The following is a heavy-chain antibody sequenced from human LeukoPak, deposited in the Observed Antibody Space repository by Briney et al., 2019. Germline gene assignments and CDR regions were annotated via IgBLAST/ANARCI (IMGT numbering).Heavy chain of an antibody. CDR1: GGSISSSSYY. J-gene: IGHJ4*02. Sequence: PSETLSLTCTVSGGSISSSSYYWGWIRQPPGKGLEWIGSIYYSGSTYYNPSLKSRVTISVDTSKSQFSLKLSSVTAADTAVYYCARFYYGSEPPRDWGQGTLVTVSS. CDR2: IYYSGST. CDR3: ARFYYGSEPPRD. V-gene: IGHV4-39*07. D-gene: IGHD3-10*01.